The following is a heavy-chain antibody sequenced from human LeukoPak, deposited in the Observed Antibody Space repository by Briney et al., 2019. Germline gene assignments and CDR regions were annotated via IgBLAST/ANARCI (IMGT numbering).Heavy chain of an antibody. CDR1: GFTFSSYA. J-gene: IGHJ6*03. D-gene: IGHD2-2*02. Sequence: GGSLRLSCAASGFTFSSYAMHWVRQAPGKGLEWVAVISYDGSNKYYADSVKGRFTISRDNSKNTLYLQMNSLRAEDTAVYYCAKVNQLLYQAGGFYYYHMDVWGKGTTVTVSS. CDR2: ISYDGSNK. CDR3: AKVNQLLYQAGGFYYYHMDV. V-gene: IGHV3-30-3*01.